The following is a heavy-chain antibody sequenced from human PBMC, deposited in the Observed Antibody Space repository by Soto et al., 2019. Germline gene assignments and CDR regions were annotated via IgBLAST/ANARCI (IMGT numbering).Heavy chain of an antibody. Sequence: SATLSLTCPVSGGSISSYYWIWLRQPPGKGLEWIGYIYYSGSTNYNPSLKSRVTISVDTSKNQFSLKLSSVTAADTAVYYCARTIAVASSIDYWGQGTLVTVSS. J-gene: IGHJ4*02. CDR3: ARTIAVASSIDY. V-gene: IGHV4-59*01. D-gene: IGHD6-19*01. CDR1: GGSISSYY. CDR2: IYYSGST.